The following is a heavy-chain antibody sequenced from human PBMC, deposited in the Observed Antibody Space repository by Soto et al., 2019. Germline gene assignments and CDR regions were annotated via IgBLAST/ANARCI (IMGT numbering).Heavy chain of an antibody. CDR1: GGSISSGGYY. CDR2: IYNSGST. V-gene: IGHV4-31*03. Sequence: QVQLQESGPGLVKPSQTLSLTCTVSGGSISSGGYYWSWIRQHPGKGLEWIGYIYNSGSTYYNPSTXSXXTIPADTSKNQFSLKLSSVTAADTAVYSCARDPAPWGQGTLVTVSS. J-gene: IGHJ5*02. CDR3: ARDPAP.